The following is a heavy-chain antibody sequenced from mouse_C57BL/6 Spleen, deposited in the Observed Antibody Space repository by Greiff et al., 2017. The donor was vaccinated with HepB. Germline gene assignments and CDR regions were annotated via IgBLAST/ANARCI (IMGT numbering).Heavy chain of an antibody. CDR3: AIGIYYDYGGAWFAY. V-gene: IGHV1-74*01. CDR1: GYTFTSYW. Sequence: VQLQHPGAELVKPGASVKVSCKASGYTFTSYWMHWVKQRPGQGLEWIGRIHPSDSDTNYNQKFKGKATLTVDKSSSTAYMQLSSLTSEDSAVYYCAIGIYYDYGGAWFAYWGQGTLVTVSA. CDR2: IHPSDSDT. J-gene: IGHJ3*01. D-gene: IGHD2-4*01.